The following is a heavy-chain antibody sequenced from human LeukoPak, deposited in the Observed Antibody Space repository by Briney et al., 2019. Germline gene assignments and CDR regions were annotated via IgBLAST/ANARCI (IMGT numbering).Heavy chain of an antibody. D-gene: IGHD1-26*01. CDR1: GGSISSSSYY. V-gene: IGHV4-39*07. Sequence: SETLSLTCTVSGGSISSSSYYWGWIRQPPGKGLEWIGSIYHSGSTYYNPSLKSRVTISVDTSKNQFSLKLSSVTAADTAVYYCAREVGADWGQGTLVTVSS. CDR2: IYHSGST. CDR3: AREVGAD. J-gene: IGHJ4*02.